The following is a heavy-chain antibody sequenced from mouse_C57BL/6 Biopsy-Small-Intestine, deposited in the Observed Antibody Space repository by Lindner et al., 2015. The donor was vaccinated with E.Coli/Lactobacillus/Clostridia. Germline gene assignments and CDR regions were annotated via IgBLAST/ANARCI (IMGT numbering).Heavy chain of an antibody. CDR2: ILPGTDST. J-gene: IGHJ2*01. Sequence: AELMKPGASVKLSCKATGYTFTGYWIEWVKQGPGQGLEWIGEILPGTDSTNYNEKFKGKATFTADTSSNTAYMQLSSLTTEDSAIYYCARRFGYYIDYWGLGTTLTVSS. CDR3: ARRFGYYIDY. D-gene: IGHD2-2*01. V-gene: IGHV1-9*01. CDR1: GYTFTGYW.